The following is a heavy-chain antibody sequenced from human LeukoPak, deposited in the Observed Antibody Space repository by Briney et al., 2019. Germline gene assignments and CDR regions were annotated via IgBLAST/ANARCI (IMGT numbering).Heavy chain of an antibody. Sequence: SEILSLTCTVSGGSISSYYWSWIRQPPGKGLEWIGYIYYSGSTNYNPSLKSRVTISVDTSKNQFSLKLSSVTAADTAVYYCARGLYDILTGYYVFDYWGQGTLVTVSS. CDR3: ARGLYDILTGYYVFDY. J-gene: IGHJ4*02. D-gene: IGHD3-9*01. CDR2: IYYSGST. V-gene: IGHV4-59*01. CDR1: GGSISSYY.